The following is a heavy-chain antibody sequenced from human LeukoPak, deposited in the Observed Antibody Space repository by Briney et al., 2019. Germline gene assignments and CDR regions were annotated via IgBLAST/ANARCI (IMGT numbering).Heavy chain of an antibody. J-gene: IGHJ3*02. V-gene: IGHV3-49*03. Sequence: PGGSLRLSCTASGITFGDYAMSWFRQAPGKGLEWVGFIRSKAYGGTTEYAASVKGRFTISRDDSKSIAYLQMNSLKTEDTAVYYCAREDLPLGYCSGGSCYDAFDIWGQGTMVTVSS. CDR2: IRSKAYGGTT. D-gene: IGHD2-15*01. CDR1: GITFGDYA. CDR3: AREDLPLGYCSGGSCYDAFDI.